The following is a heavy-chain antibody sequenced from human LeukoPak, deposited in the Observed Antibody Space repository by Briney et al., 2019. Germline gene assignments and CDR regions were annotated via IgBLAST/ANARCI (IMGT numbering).Heavy chain of an antibody. CDR2: ISSSGSAI. J-gene: IGHJ6*03. CDR1: GFIFSDYY. D-gene: IGHD5-18*01. Sequence: GGSRRLSCSASGFIFSDYYMSWIRQAPGKGLEWVSYISSSGSAIYYADSVKGRFTISKDNAKNPLYLQLDSLRVEDTAVYYCAREYSYGYYYYYYMDVWGKGTTVTVSS. V-gene: IGHV3-11*04. CDR3: AREYSYGYYYYYYMDV.